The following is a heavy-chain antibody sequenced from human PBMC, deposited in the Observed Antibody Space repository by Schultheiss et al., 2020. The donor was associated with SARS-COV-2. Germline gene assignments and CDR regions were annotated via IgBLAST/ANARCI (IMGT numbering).Heavy chain of an antibody. CDR3: ARWALGYCSSTSCPQVDY. V-gene: IGHV1-2*02. D-gene: IGHD2-2*01. CDR2: INPNSGGT. Sequence: GESLKISCKASGYTFTSYGISWVRQAPGQGLEWMGWINPNSGGTNYAQKFQGRVTMTRDTSISTAYMELSRLRSDDTAVYYCARWALGYCSSTSCPQVDYWGQGTLVTVSS. J-gene: IGHJ4*02. CDR1: GYTFTSYG.